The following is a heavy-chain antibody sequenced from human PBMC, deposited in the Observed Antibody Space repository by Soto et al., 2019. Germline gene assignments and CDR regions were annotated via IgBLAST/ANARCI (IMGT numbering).Heavy chain of an antibody. D-gene: IGHD3-10*01. J-gene: IGHJ4*02. Sequence: WGSLRLTCLVSGFTFTTYAMRWVRQAPGKGLEWVSGIGGRGGDTKNAASVKGRFTISRDNFKNMLSLQMNSLRAEDTDVYYCAKHYYWTRHKTGRDSRGKGTLFTVSS. CDR3: AKHYYWTRHKTGRDS. CDR2: IGGRGGDT. CDR1: GFTFTTYA. V-gene: IGHV3-23*01.